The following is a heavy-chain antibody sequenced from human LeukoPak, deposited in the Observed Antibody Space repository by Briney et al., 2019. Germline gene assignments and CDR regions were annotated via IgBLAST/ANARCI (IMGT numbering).Heavy chain of an antibody. CDR3: ARPTRRLTVTTAIDY. CDR1: GYTFTGYY. Sequence: ASVQVSCQPSGYTFTGYYIHWVRQAPGKGLQWMGWINPKNGAKKYSQNFRGRVTMTRDTSIDTAYMELSSLTSDDTAIYYCARPTRRLTVTTAIDYWGQGTLVTVSS. V-gene: IGHV1-2*02. J-gene: IGHJ4*02. CDR2: INPKNGAK. D-gene: IGHD4-17*01.